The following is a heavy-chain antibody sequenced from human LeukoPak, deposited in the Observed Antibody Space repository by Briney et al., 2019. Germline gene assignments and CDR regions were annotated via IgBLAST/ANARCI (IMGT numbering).Heavy chain of an antibody. J-gene: IGHJ6*03. D-gene: IGHD5-18*01. V-gene: IGHV4-38-2*02. CDR2: IFHSGST. CDR3: ACVDTAMVLYYYYYYYMDV. CDR1: GYSINSGYY. Sequence: PSETLSLTCTVSGYSINSGYYWGWIRQPPGKGLEWIGSIFHSGSTYYNPSLKSRVTISVDTSKNQFSLKLSSVTAADTAMYYCACVDTAMVLYYYYYYYMDVWGKGTTVTISS.